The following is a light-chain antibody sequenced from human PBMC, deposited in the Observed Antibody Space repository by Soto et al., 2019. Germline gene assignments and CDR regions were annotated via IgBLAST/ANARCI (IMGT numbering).Light chain of an antibody. J-gene: IGKJ1*01. CDR3: MQGTHWPPT. V-gene: IGKV2-30*01. Sequence: DVVMTQSPLSLPVTLGQPASISCRSSQSLVYSDGNTYLSWFQQRPGQSPGRLIYKISNRDSGVPDRFSGSGSGTDFTLKISRVEADDVGVYYCMQGTHWPPTFGQGTKVEIK. CDR1: QSLVYSDGNTY. CDR2: KIS.